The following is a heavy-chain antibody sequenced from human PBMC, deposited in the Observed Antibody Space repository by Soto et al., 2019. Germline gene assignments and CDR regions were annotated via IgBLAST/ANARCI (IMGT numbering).Heavy chain of an antibody. CDR2: TNTGGTT. D-gene: IGHD1-26*01. V-gene: IGHV3-53*02. Sequence: EVQVLATGGGLIQPGGSLRLSCAASGFTVNSNYMSWVRQAPGEGLQWVSITNTGGTTYYADSVKGRFTVSRDNSKNTLYLQMNILSAEDKAVYYSAKGDGFILAVWGQGTTVSVSS. CDR1: GFTVNSNY. J-gene: IGHJ6*02. CDR3: AKGDGFILAV.